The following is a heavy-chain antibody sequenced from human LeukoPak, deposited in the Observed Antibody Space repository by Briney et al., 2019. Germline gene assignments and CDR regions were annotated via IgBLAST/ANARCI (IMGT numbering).Heavy chain of an antibody. Sequence: GGSLRLSCAASGFTFSSYAMSWVRQAPGKGLEWVSAISGSGGSTYYADSVKGRFTISRDNSKNTLYLQMNSQRAEDTAVYYCAKKAVGKTGDPGPFAGWGQGTLVTVSS. J-gene: IGHJ4*02. CDR2: ISGSGGST. D-gene: IGHD4-17*01. CDR1: GFTFSSYA. V-gene: IGHV3-23*01. CDR3: AKKAVGKTGDPGPFAG.